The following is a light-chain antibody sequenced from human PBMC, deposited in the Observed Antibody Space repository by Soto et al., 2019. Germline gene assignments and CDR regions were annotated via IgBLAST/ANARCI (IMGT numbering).Light chain of an antibody. J-gene: IGLJ3*02. CDR2: EVS. V-gene: IGLV2-23*02. Sequence: QSALTQPASVSGSPGQSITIPCTGTSSDVGNYNLVSWYQHHPGKAPKVMLFEVSRRPSGVSDRFSGSKSGNTASLTISGLQAEDEADYYCCSYAGGNNWVFGGGTKPPS. CDR3: CSYAGGNNWV. CDR1: SSDVGNYNL.